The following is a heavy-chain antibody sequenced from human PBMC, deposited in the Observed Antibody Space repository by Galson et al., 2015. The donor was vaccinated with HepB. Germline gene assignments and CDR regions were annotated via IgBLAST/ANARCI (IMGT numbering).Heavy chain of an antibody. CDR1: GFSLSTSGMC. D-gene: IGHD1-26*01. V-gene: IGHV2-70*01. CDR2: IDWDDDK. CDR3: ARSPCIVGATTYLDY. J-gene: IGHJ4*02. Sequence: PALVKPTQTLTLTCTFSGFSLSTSGMCVSWIRQPPGKALEWLALIDWDDDKYYSTSLKTRLTISKDTSKNQVVLTMTNMDPVDTATYYCARSPCIVGATTYLDYWGQGTLVTVSS.